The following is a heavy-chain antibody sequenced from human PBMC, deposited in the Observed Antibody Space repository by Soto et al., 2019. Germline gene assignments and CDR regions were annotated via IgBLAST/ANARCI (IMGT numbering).Heavy chain of an antibody. V-gene: IGHV1-69*06. D-gene: IGHD3-3*01. CDR2: IIPIFGTA. Sequence: VASVKVSCKASGGTFSSYAISWVRQAPGQGLEWMGGIIPIFGTANYAQKFQGRVTITADKSTSTAYMELSSLRSEDTAVYYCARDGMMDFWSGYYPGGMDVWGQGTTVTVSS. J-gene: IGHJ6*02. CDR1: GGTFSSYA. CDR3: ARDGMMDFWSGYYPGGMDV.